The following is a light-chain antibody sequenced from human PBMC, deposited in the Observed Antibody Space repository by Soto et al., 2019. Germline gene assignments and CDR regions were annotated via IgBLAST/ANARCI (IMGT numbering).Light chain of an antibody. CDR1: QSVSNTY. CDR3: QLYGSSPWT. J-gene: IGKJ1*01. CDR2: GVS. Sequence: EIVLTQSPGTLSLSPGERATLSCRASQSVSNTYVAWYQQEPGQAPRLLIHGVSIRATGIPDRFSGSGSGTDFTLTISRLEPEDFAVYYCQLYGSSPWTSGQGTKVEIK. V-gene: IGKV3-20*01.